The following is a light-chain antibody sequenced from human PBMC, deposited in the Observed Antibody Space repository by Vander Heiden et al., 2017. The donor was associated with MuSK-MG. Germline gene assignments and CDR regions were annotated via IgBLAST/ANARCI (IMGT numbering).Light chain of an antibody. CDR3: QQFKSYPQIT. Sequence: AIQLTQSPSSLSASVGDRVTITCRASQGISSALAWYQQKPGKAPKLLIYDASSWESGVPSRFSGSGYGTDFTLTISSRQPEDFAPYYCQQFKSYPQITFGQGTLLEIK. J-gene: IGKJ5*01. CDR2: DAS. CDR1: QGISSA. V-gene: IGKV1-13*02.